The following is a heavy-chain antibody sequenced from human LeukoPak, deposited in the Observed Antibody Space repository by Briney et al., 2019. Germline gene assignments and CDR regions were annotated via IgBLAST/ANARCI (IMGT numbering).Heavy chain of an antibody. J-gene: IGHJ6*02. CDR1: GFTFSSYA. V-gene: IGHV3-23*01. D-gene: IGHD3-10*01. Sequence: GGSLRLSCAASGFTFSSYAMSWVRQAPGKGLEWVSAISGSGGSTYYADSVKGRFTISRDNSKNTLYLQMYSLRAEDTAVYYCAKDLGDASGSYNYYYGMDVWGQGTTVTVSS. CDR2: ISGSGGST. CDR3: AKDLGDASGSYNYYYGMDV.